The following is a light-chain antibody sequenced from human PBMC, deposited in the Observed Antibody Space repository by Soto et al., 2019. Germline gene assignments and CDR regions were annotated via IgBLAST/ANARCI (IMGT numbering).Light chain of an antibody. CDR1: QTVNSK. CDR3: QQYNSWLWT. CDR2: GAS. V-gene: IGKV3-15*01. J-gene: IGKJ1*01. Sequence: EIVLTXSPSTLXXXXFXIAXLXWRASQTVNSKLAWYQHKPGQAPRLLIYGASTRATGIPARFSGSGSGTEFTLIISSLQSEDSAVYYCQQYNSWLWTFGQGTKVDIK.